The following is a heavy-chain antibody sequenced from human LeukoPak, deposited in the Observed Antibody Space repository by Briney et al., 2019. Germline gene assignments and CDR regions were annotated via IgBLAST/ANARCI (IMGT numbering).Heavy chain of an antibody. CDR2: ISGSGGGT. Sequence: GGSLRLSCAASGFTFSSYAMSWVRQAPGKGLGWVSAISGSGGGTYYADSVKGRFTISRDNSKNTLYLQMNSLRAEDTAVYYCAKDSRMVRGVHTPNFDYWGQGTLVTVSS. CDR3: AKDSRMVRGVHTPNFDY. J-gene: IGHJ4*02. CDR1: GFTFSSYA. V-gene: IGHV3-23*01. D-gene: IGHD3-10*01.